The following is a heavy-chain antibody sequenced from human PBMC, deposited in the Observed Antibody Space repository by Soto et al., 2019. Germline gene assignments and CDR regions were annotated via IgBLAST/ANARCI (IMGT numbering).Heavy chain of an antibody. J-gene: IGHJ4*02. CDR2: INPKGGGK. CDR1: GYTLTGYY. V-gene: IGHV1-2*04. D-gene: IGHD3-10*01. Sequence: QVQLVQSGAEVKKPGPSVKVSCKASGYTLTGYYMPWVRQAPGQGLEWMGWINPKGGGKNYAQKSQGWFTMTRDTSSSTAYMELSRLRSDETDVYYFARGPSESPPNDYCGQGTLVTVSS. CDR3: ARGPSESPPNDY.